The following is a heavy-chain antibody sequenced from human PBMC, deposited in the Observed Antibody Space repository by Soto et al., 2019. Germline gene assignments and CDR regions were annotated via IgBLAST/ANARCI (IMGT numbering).Heavy chain of an antibody. V-gene: IGHV3-11*01. CDR2: IRNDGSTI. Sequence: VQLVESGGGLVKPGGSLRLSCAASGFTFSDYYMSWIRQAPGKGLEWVSYIRNDGSTIYYGDSVKGRFTIPRDNAKTSLYLQMNSLRAEDTALYYCATLNSGAFDIWGQGTMVTVSS. CDR1: GFTFSDYY. J-gene: IGHJ3*02. D-gene: IGHD1-26*01. CDR3: ATLNSGAFDI.